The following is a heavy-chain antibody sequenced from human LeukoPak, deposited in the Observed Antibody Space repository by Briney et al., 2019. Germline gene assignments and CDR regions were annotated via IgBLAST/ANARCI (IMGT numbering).Heavy chain of an antibody. Sequence: PGGSLTLSCEASGFSLSSYFISWIRQAPGKGLEWISYITNTGRSTNYADAVKGRFTISRDNGKQSVYLEMTDLRAEDTAVYYCAREASGNYHVFDSWGQGTLVIVSS. D-gene: IGHD6-25*01. CDR1: GFSLSSYF. J-gene: IGHJ4*02. V-gene: IGHV3-11*04. CDR3: AREASGNYHVFDS. CDR2: ITNTGRST.